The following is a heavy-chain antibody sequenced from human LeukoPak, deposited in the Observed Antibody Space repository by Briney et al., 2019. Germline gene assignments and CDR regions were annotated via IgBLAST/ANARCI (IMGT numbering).Heavy chain of an antibody. CDR1: GGSISSSNW. V-gene: IGHV4-4*02. CDR3: ARDPDHPHDAFDI. CDR2: IYHSGSP. J-gene: IGHJ3*02. Sequence: SGTLSLTCAVSGGSISSSNWWSWVRQPPGKGLEWIGEIYHSGSPNYNPSLKSRVTISVDKSKNQFSLKLSSVTVADTAVYYCARDPDHPHDAFDIWGQGTMVTVSS.